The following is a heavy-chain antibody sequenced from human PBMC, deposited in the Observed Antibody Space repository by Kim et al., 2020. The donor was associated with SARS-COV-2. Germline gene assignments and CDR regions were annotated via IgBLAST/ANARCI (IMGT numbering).Heavy chain of an antibody. CDR1: GGTFSSYA. Sequence: SVKVSCKASGGTFSSYAISWVRQAPGQGLEWMGRIIPILGIANYAQKFQGRVTITADKSTSTAYMELSSLRSEDTAVYYCARDLDPYIAAAPGGMDVWGQGTTVTVSS. D-gene: IGHD6-13*01. V-gene: IGHV1-69*04. CDR3: ARDLDPYIAAAPGGMDV. J-gene: IGHJ6*02. CDR2: IIPILGIA.